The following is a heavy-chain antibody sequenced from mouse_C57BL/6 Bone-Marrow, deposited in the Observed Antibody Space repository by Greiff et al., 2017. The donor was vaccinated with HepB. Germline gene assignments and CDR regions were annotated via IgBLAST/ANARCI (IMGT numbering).Heavy chain of an antibody. CDR2: IVPNSGGT. CDR1: GYTFTSYW. J-gene: IGHJ4*01. D-gene: IGHD2-2*01. Sequence: VQLQQPGAELVKPGASVKLSCKASGYTFTSYWMHWVKQRPGRGLEWIGRIVPNSGGTKYNEKFKSKATLTVDKPSSTAYMQLSSLTSEDSAVYYCARVRLWLKEWAMGYWGQGSSVTVS. CDR3: ARVRLWLKEWAMGY. V-gene: IGHV1-72*01.